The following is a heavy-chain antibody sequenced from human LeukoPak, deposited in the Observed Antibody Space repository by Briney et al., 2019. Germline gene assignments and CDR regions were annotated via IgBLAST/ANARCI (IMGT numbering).Heavy chain of an antibody. J-gene: IGHJ4*02. CDR3: ARDSLGGTSGRSFDY. CDR1: GFTFSTYS. CDR2: IGSDRSTI. D-gene: IGHD4-23*01. V-gene: IGHV3-48*04. Sequence: GGSLRLSCAASGFTFSTYSMNWVRQAPGKGLEWISYIGSDRSTIYYADSVKGRFTISRDNAKNSLYLQMNSLRAEDTAVYYCARDSLGGTSGRSFDYWGQGTLVTVSS.